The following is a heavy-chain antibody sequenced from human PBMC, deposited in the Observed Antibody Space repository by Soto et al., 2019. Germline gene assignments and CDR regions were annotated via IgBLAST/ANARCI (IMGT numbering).Heavy chain of an antibody. Sequence: GGSLRLSCAASGFTFSSYSMNWVRQAPGKGLEWVSSISGSGGYTYYADSVKGRFTISRDNSKNTLYLQMNSLRAEDTAVYYCAKDITIFGVVISCMDVWGQGTTVTVSS. CDR2: ISGSGGYT. V-gene: IGHV3-23*01. J-gene: IGHJ6*02. CDR3: AKDITIFGVVISCMDV. CDR1: GFTFSSYS. D-gene: IGHD3-3*01.